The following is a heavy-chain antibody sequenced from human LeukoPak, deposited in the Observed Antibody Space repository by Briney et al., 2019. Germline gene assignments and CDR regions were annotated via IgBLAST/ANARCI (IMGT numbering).Heavy chain of an antibody. Sequence: GGSLRLSCAASGFTFSSYGMYWVRQAPGKGLEWVAVISYDGSNKYYADSVKGRFTISRDNSKNTLYLQMNSLRAEDTAVYYCANPALGSSSAYYFDYWGQGTLVTVSS. J-gene: IGHJ4*02. D-gene: IGHD6-6*01. CDR1: GFTFSSYG. CDR3: ANPALGSSSAYYFDY. V-gene: IGHV3-30*18. CDR2: ISYDGSNK.